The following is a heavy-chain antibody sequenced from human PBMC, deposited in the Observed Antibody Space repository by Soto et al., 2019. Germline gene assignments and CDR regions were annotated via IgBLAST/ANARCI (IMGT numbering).Heavy chain of an antibody. Sequence: GGSLRLSCAASEFTFTYAWMSWVRQAPGKGLEWVGRIKSKTDGGTTDYAAPVKGRFTISRDESQNTLYLQMNSLKTEDTAVYYCTSLYYGHWGQGTLVTVAS. CDR1: EFTFTYAW. CDR2: IKSKTDGGTT. D-gene: IGHD3-16*02. CDR3: TSLYYGH. V-gene: IGHV3-15*01. J-gene: IGHJ4*02.